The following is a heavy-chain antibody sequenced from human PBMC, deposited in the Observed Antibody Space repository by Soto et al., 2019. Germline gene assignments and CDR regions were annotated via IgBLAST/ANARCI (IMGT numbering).Heavy chain of an antibody. V-gene: IGHV1-69*06. CDR1: GGTFSSYA. D-gene: IGHD3-3*01. CDR2: IIPIFGTA. Sequence: QVQLVQSGAEVKKPGSSVKVSCKDSGGTFSSYAISWVRQAPGQGLEWMGGIIPIFGTANYAQKFQGRVTITADKATSTAYMELSSLRSEDTAVYYCASPTREWLPPARDYYYGMDVWGQGTTVTVSS. J-gene: IGHJ6*02. CDR3: ASPTREWLPPARDYYYGMDV.